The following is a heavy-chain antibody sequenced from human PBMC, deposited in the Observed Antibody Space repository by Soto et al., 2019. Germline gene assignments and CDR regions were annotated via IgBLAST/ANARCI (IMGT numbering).Heavy chain of an antibody. CDR3: ARLPDYYGSGTFTFDP. D-gene: IGHD3-10*01. Sequence: QVQWVQSGAEVKKPGASVKVSCKASGHTLTGYYVQWVRQAPGQGLEWMGWINAKSGGTEYAQKFQGRVTMTRDTPISTVDMELSRLRSDDTAVYYCARLPDYYGSGTFTFDPWGQGTLVIVSS. V-gene: IGHV1-2*02. CDR2: INAKSGGT. CDR1: GHTLTGYY. J-gene: IGHJ5*02.